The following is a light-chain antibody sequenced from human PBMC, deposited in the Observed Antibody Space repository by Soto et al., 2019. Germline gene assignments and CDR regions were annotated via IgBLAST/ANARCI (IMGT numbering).Light chain of an antibody. CDR2: GAT. V-gene: IGKV3-15*01. CDR3: QQYNNWPPGKYT. Sequence: EIMMTQSPATLSVSPGERATLSCRASQSVSSNLAWYQQKPGQAPRLLIYGATTRATGIPARFSGSGSGTEFTHTISSLQTEDFAVYYCQQYNNWPPGKYTFGQGTKLEI. J-gene: IGKJ2*01. CDR1: QSVSSN.